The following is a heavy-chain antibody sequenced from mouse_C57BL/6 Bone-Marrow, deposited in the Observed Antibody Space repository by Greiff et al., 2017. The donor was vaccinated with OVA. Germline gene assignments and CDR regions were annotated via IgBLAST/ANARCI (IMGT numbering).Heavy chain of an antibody. D-gene: IGHD1-1*01. CDR1: GFSLTSYG. CDR2: IWSGGST. V-gene: IGHV2-2*01. Sequence: VQLQQSGPGLVQPSQRLSITCTVSGFSLTSYGVHWVRQSPGKGLEWLGVIWSGGSTDYNAAFISRLSISKDNSKSQVFFKMNSLQADDTAIYYCARTPHYYGSSYDYAMDYWGQGTSVTVSS. CDR3: ARTPHYYGSSYDYAMDY. J-gene: IGHJ4*01.